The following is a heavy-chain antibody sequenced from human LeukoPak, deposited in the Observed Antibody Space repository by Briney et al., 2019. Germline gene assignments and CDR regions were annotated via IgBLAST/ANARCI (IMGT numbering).Heavy chain of an antibody. CDR3: AKSPMTTVTTPDY. V-gene: IGHV3-33*06. Sequence: PGRSLRLSCAASGFTFSSYGMHWVRQAPGKGLEWVAVIWYDGSNKYYADSVKGRFTISRDNSKNTLYLQMNSLRAEDTAVCYCAKSPMTTVTTPDYWGQGTLVTVSS. D-gene: IGHD4-17*01. CDR1: GFTFSSYG. J-gene: IGHJ4*02. CDR2: IWYDGSNK.